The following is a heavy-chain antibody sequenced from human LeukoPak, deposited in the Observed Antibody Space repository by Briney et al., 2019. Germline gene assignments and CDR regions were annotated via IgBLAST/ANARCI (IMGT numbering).Heavy chain of an antibody. J-gene: IGHJ4*02. CDR1: GFTFSSYA. V-gene: IGHV3-23*01. Sequence: GGSLRLSCAASGFTFSSYAMSWVRQAPGKGLEWVSAISGSGGSTYYADSVKGRFTISRDNSKNTLYLQMDSLRAEDTAVYYCAKGTQVLLWFGELLGFDYWGQGTLVTVSS. CDR3: AKGTQVLLWFGELLGFDY. CDR2: ISGSGGST. D-gene: IGHD3-10*01.